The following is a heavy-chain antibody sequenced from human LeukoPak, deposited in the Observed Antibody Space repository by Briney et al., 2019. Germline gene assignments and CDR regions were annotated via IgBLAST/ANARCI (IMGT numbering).Heavy chain of an antibody. Sequence: PGGSLRLSCAASGFTFDDYTTHWVRQAPGKGLEWVSLISWDGGSTYYADSVKGRFTISRDNAKNSLYLQMNSLRAEDTALYYCAKDKDYSSSWSLFDFWGQGTLVTVSS. V-gene: IGHV3-43*01. CDR2: ISWDGGST. D-gene: IGHD6-13*01. CDR3: AKDKDYSSSWSLFDF. CDR1: GFTFDDYT. J-gene: IGHJ4*01.